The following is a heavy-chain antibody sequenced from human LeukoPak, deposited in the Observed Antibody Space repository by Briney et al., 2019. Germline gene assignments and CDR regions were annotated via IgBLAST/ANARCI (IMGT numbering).Heavy chain of an antibody. Sequence: GGSLRLSCSASGFTLNRFYFHWFRQAPGKGLEFFSHISSNGATTYYADSVKGRFTISRDNSKNTLYLQMSSLRADDTAVYYCVKDRSIAAPNNDFFDSWGQGALVTVSS. CDR2: ISSNGATT. J-gene: IGHJ4*02. CDR1: GFTLNRFY. D-gene: IGHD6-6*01. V-gene: IGHV3-64D*06. CDR3: VKDRSIAAPNNDFFDS.